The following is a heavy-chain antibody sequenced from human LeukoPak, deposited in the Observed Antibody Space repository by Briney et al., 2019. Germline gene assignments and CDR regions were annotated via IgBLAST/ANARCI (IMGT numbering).Heavy chain of an antibody. Sequence: ASVKVSCKASGYTFTSYDINWVRQATGQGLEWMGWMNPNSGSTGYAQKFQGRVTMTRNTSISTAYMELSSLRSEDTAVYYCVSHSSSWYTFGPWGQGTLVTVSS. J-gene: IGHJ5*02. V-gene: IGHV1-8*01. CDR3: VSHSSSWYTFGP. CDR1: GYTFTSYD. D-gene: IGHD6-13*01. CDR2: MNPNSGST.